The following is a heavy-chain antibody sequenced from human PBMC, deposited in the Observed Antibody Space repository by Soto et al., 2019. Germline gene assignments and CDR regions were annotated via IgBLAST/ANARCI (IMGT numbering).Heavy chain of an antibody. CDR2: ISGSGGST. V-gene: IGHV3-23*01. Sequence: PGGYLRHSCAASGFTFSRNAMRWVCQAPGKGLEWVSAISGSGGSTYYADSVKGRFTISRDNSKNTLYLQMNSLRAEDTAVDYCAKRSVHLNYFDYWGQGTLVTVSS. J-gene: IGHJ4*02. CDR1: GFTFSRNA. CDR3: AKRSVHLNYFDY.